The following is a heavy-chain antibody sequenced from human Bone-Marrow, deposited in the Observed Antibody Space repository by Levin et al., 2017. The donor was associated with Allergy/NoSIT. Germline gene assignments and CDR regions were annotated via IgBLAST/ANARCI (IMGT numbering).Heavy chain of an antibody. CDR3: ARRIWFGELRYFDL. J-gene: IGHJ2*01. V-gene: IGHV4-39*01. CDR2: IYYSGST. CDR1: GGSISSSSYY. Sequence: SETLSLTCTVSGGSISSSSYYWGWIRQPPGKGLEWIGSIYYSGSTYYNPSLKSRVTISVDTSKNQFSLKLSSVTAADTAVYYCARRIWFGELRYFDLWGRGTLVTVSS. D-gene: IGHD3-10*01.